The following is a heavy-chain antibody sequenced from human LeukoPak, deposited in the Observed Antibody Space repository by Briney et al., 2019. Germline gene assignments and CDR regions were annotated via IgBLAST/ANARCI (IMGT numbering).Heavy chain of an antibody. CDR2: MNPNSGNT. Sequence: ASVKVSCKASGYTFTGYYMHWVRQAPGQGLEWMGWMNPNSGNTGYAQKFQGRVTMTRNTSTSTAYMELSSLRSEDTAIYYCARRFDYWGQGALVTVSS. V-gene: IGHV1-8*02. CDR1: GYTFTGYY. CDR3: ARRFDY. J-gene: IGHJ4*02.